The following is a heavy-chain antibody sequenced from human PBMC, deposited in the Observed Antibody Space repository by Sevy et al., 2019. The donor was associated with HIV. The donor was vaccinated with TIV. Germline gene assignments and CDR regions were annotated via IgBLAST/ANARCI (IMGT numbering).Heavy chain of an antibody. J-gene: IGHJ4*02. CDR2: IKQDGSEK. D-gene: IGHD6-19*01. Sequence: GGSLRLSCAASGFTFSSYWMSWVRQAPGKGLEWVANIKQDGSEKYYVDSVKGRFTISRDNAKNSLYLQMNSLRAEDTVVYYCAREGYSSGWYGEDEVFDYWGQGTLVTVSS. V-gene: IGHV3-7*03. CDR1: GFTFSSYW. CDR3: AREGYSSGWYGEDEVFDY.